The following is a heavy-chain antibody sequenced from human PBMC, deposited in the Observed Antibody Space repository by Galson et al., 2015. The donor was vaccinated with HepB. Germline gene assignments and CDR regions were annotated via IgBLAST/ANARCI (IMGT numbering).Heavy chain of an antibody. CDR2: ISFDRSEK. V-gene: IGHV3-30*04. CDR1: GFTFASYA. J-gene: IGHJ4*02. CDR3: ARALSGYNDFDY. Sequence: SLRLSCAASGFTFASYALSWVRQAPGKGLEWVALISFDRSEKYYADSVKGRFTISRDNSKNTLYLQMNSLRAEDTAVYYCARALSGYNDFDYWGQGTLVTVSS. D-gene: IGHD5-24*01.